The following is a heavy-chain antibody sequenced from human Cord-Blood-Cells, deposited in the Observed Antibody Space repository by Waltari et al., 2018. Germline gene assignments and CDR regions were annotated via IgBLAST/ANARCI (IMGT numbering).Heavy chain of an antibody. V-gene: IGHV5-51*01. J-gene: IGHJ3*02. CDR3: ARTYYDFWSGYDAFDI. Sequence: VQLVQSGAEVTKPGESLKIPCKGSGYSFTSYWIGWVRQVPGKGLVWMGIIYPGDSDTRYSPSFQGQVTISADKSISTAYLQWSSLKASDTAMYYCARTYYDFWSGYDAFDIWGQGTMVTVSS. CDR1: GYSFTSYW. CDR2: IYPGDSDT. D-gene: IGHD3-3*01.